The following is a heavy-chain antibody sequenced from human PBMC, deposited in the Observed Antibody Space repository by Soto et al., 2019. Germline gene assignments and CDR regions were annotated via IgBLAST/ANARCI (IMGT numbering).Heavy chain of an antibody. CDR3: AGGGYCTSNKCSPYRHFDL. Sequence: QVQLQESGPGLVKPSETLSLTCTVSGGSTSSYYWSWIRQPPGKGLEWIGYGYYSGNTNYNPSLKSRLTISVDTSKNQFSLELTSVTAADTAVYYCAGGGYCTSNKCSPYRHFDLWGRGILVTVSS. V-gene: IGHV4-59*01. D-gene: IGHD2-2*01. J-gene: IGHJ2*01. CDR2: GYYSGNT. CDR1: GGSTSSYY.